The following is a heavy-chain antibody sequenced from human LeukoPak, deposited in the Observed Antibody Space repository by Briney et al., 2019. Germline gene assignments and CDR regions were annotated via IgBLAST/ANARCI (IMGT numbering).Heavy chain of an antibody. CDR1: GYTFTGYY. Sequence: ASVKVSCKASGYTFTGYYTHWVRQAPGQGLEWMGWINPNSGGTNYAQKFQGRVTMTRDTSISTAYMELSRLRSDDTAVYYCARDFAPYYDYVWGSYHFDYWGQGTLVTVSS. CDR2: INPNSGGT. CDR3: ARDFAPYYDYVWGSYHFDY. J-gene: IGHJ4*02. D-gene: IGHD3-16*02. V-gene: IGHV1-2*02.